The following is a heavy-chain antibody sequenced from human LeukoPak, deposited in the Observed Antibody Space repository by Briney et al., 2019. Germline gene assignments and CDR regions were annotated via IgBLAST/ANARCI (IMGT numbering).Heavy chain of an antibody. V-gene: IGHV4-31*03. D-gene: IGHD2-2*01. CDR3: ARGEVPAAHNWFDP. Sequence: TPSETLSLTCTVSGGSISSGGYYWSWIRQHPGKGLEWIGYIYYSGSTYYNPSLKSRVTISVDTSKNQFSLKLSSVTAADTAVYYCARGEVPAAHNWFDPWGQGTLVTVSS. J-gene: IGHJ5*02. CDR1: GGSISSGGYY. CDR2: IYYSGST.